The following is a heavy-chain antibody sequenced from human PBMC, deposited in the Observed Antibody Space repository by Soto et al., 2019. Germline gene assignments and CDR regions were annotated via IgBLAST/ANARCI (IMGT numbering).Heavy chain of an antibody. CDR2: IYYSDEST. J-gene: IGHJ6*02. Sequence: SETLSLTCTLSGGSISSGTYYWGWIRQPPGKGLEWIGSIYYSDESTYYNPSFESRVTISLDTSKNQFSLKLTSVTAADTAVYYCASSSLYGMDVWGQGTTVTVSS. CDR3: ASSSLYGMDV. V-gene: IGHV4-39*01. CDR1: GGSISSGTYY.